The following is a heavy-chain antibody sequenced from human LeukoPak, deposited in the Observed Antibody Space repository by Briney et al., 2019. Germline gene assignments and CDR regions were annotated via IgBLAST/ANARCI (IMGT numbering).Heavy chain of an antibody. V-gene: IGHV5-51*01. J-gene: IGHJ4*02. CDR1: EYSFATYW. CDR3: AREYCSGGNCYFDY. D-gene: IGHD2-15*01. Sequence: PGESLKISCKGSEYSFATYWIGWVRQMPGQGLEGMGIIFPGDSDTRYSPSFQGQVTISADKSISTAYLQWSSLKASDTAIYYCAREYCSGGNCYFDYWGQGTLVTVSS. CDR2: IFPGDSDT.